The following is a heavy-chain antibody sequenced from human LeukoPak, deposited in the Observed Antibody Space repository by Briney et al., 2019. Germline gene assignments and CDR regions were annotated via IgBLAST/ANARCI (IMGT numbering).Heavy chain of an antibody. D-gene: IGHD3-16*02. V-gene: IGHV3-53*01. CDR1: GFPVSSNY. CDR3: ARGELSYYYYGMDV. J-gene: IGHJ6*02. CDR2: IYSGGST. Sequence: PGGSLSLSCPASGFPVSSNYMSWVRQAPGKGLAWVSVIYSGGSTYYADSVKGRFTISRDNSKNTLYLQMNSLRAEDTAVYYCARGELSYYYYGMDVWGQGTTVTVSS.